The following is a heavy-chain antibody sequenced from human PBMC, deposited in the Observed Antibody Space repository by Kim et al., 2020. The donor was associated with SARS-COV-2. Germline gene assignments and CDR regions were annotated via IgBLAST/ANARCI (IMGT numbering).Heavy chain of an antibody. CDR2: IYYSGST. CDR3: ASGGWLHWFY. J-gene: IGHJ4*02. V-gene: IGHV4-31*03. D-gene: IGHD3-16*01. Sequence: SETLSLTCTVSGGSISSGGYYWSWIRQHPGKGLEWIGYIYYSGSTYYNPSLKSRVTISVDTSKNQFSLKLSSVTAADTAVYYCASGGWLHWFYWGQGTLVTVSS. CDR1: GGSISSGGYY.